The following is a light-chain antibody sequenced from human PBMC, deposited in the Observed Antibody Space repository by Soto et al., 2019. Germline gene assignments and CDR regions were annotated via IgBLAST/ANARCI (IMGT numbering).Light chain of an antibody. J-gene: IGLJ2*01. CDR3: SLYTTSSTVV. CDR1: SSDDGGYNY. Sequence: QSVLTQPASVSGSPGQSIIISCTGTSSDDGGYNYVSWYQQHPGKAPKLMIYDVSNRPSGVSNRFSGSKSGNTASLTISGLQAEDEADYYCSLYTTSSTVVFGGGTKVTVL. CDR2: DVS. V-gene: IGLV2-14*01.